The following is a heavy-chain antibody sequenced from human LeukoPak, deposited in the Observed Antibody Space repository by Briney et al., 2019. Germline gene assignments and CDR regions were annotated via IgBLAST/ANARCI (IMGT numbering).Heavy chain of an antibody. J-gene: IGHJ4*02. CDR2: ISGNSTYT. CDR3: ARPVYGDYAPLDY. D-gene: IGHD4-17*01. V-gene: IGHV3-11*03. CDR1: GFTFSDYY. Sequence: PGGSLRLSCAASGFTFSDYYMSWVRQAPGRGLEWVSYISGNSTYTNYADSVKGRFTISRDNAKNSLYLQMNSLRAEDTAVYYCARPVYGDYAPLDYWGQGTLVTVSS.